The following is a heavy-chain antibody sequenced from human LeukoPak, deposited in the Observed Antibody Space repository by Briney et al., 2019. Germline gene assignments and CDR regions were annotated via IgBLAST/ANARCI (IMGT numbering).Heavy chain of an antibody. V-gene: IGHV3-21*01. CDR1: GFTFRSYS. D-gene: IGHD6-19*01. J-gene: IGHJ6*02. CDR2: IDPSSTYI. Sequence: GGSLRLSCAASGFTFRSYSMNWVRQAPGKGLEWVSAIDPSSTYIYYADSVKGRFTISRDNSKNTLYLQMNSLRAEDTAVYYCARALYSSGWYGVSPGVWGHGTTVTVSS. CDR3: ARALYSSGWYGVSPGV.